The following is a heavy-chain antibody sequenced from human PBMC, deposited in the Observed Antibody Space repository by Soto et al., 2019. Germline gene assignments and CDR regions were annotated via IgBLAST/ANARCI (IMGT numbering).Heavy chain of an antibody. CDR3: ASMATTVTTYFDY. J-gene: IGHJ4*02. CDR2: IYYSGST. CDR1: GGSISSYY. V-gene: IGHV4-59*01. Sequence: SETLSLTCTVSGGSISSYYWSWIRQPPGKGLEWIGYIYYSGSTNYNPSLKSRVTISVDTSKNQFSLKLSSVTAADTAVYYCASMATTVTTYFDYWGQGTLVTVSS. D-gene: IGHD4-17*01.